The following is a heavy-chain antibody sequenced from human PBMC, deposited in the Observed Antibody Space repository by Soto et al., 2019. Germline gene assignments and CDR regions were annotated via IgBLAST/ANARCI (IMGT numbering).Heavy chain of an antibody. D-gene: IGHD2-15*01. V-gene: IGHV1-46*01. J-gene: IGHJ4*02. CDR1: GYSFTTYF. CDR3: ARDGNRHDFDF. CDR2: IHPSGGIT. Sequence: QVQLVQSGAEVKKPGASVMVSCKASGYSFTTYFVHWVRQAPGQGLEWLGRIHPSGGITIYAQQFQGRVPVTRATSTTTVYMELNSLTSEDTAVYYCARDGNRHDFDFWGQGTLVTVSS.